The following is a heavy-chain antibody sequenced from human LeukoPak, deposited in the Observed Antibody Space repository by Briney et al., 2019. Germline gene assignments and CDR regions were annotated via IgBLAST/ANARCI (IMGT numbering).Heavy chain of an antibody. CDR1: GLGISVYA. CDR2: ISASGGST. Sequence: SLTCFDEGAGLGISVYAISCGRHKPRKGLEWVSVISASGGSTYHADSVKGRFTISRDNSKNTLYLQMNSLRAEDTAVYYCAKADGGAWGQGTLVTVSS. D-gene: IGHD3-10*01. J-gene: IGHJ5*02. CDR3: AKADGGA. V-gene: IGHV3-23*01.